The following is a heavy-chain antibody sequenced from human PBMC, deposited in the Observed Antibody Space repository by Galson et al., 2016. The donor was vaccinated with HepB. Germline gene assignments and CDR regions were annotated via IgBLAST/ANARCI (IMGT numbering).Heavy chain of an antibody. CDR3: ARRDIVVVPAARTWYGMDV. CDR2: ISGHNGNT. D-gene: IGHD2-2*01. Sequence: SVKVSCKASGYTFTSYGITWVRQAPGQGLEWMGWISGHNGNTNYAQKFQGRVTMTTDTSTSTAYMELRSLRSDDTAVYYCARRDIVVVPAARTWYGMDVWGEGTTVIVSS. CDR1: GYTFTSYG. J-gene: IGHJ6*04. V-gene: IGHV1-18*01.